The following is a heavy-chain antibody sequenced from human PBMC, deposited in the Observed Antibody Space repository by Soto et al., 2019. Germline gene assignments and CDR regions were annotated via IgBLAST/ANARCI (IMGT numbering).Heavy chain of an antibody. J-gene: IGHJ6*02. CDR3: ARDQVYDSSGYYGLPYYYGMDV. V-gene: IGHV1-3*01. CDR2: INAGNGNT. Sequence: GASVKVSCTASGYTFTIYAMQWVRQAPGQRLEWMGWINAGNGNTKYSQKFQGRVTITRDTSASTAYMELSSLRSEDTAVYYCARDQVYDSSGYYGLPYYYGMDVWGQGTTVTVSS. D-gene: IGHD3-22*01. CDR1: GYTFTIYA.